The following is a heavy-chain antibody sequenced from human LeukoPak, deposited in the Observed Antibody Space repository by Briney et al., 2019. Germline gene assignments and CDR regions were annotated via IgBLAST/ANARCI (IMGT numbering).Heavy chain of an antibody. CDR1: GGTFNGYV. V-gene: IGHV1-69*05. CDR2: IIPIFDTT. D-gene: IGHD6-13*01. CDR3: ARHPAGGIGMVPPYYFDY. J-gene: IGHJ4*02. Sequence: ASVKVSCKASGGTFNGYVISWVRQAPGQGLEWMGRIIPIFDTTNYAQKFQGRVTITTDESTSTAYMELSSLRSEDTAVYYCARHPAGGIGMVPPYYFDYWGQGTLVTVSS.